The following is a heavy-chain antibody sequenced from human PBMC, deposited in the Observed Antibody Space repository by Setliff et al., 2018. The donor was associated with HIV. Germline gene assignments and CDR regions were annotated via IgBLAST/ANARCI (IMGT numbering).Heavy chain of an antibody. CDR1: GGSFSGYY. CDR2: INHSGST. D-gene: IGHD1-1*01. V-gene: IGHV4-34*01. J-gene: IGHJ6*03. CDR3: ARTARGYTTIWYRNGLTYYNYMDV. Sequence: SETLSLTCAVYGGSFSGYYWSWIRQPPGKGLEWIGEINHSGSTSYNPSLTSRVTMSVDTSKNQFSLRLSSVTAADTAVYYCARTARGYTTIWYRNGLTYYNYMDVWGKGTKVTVSS.